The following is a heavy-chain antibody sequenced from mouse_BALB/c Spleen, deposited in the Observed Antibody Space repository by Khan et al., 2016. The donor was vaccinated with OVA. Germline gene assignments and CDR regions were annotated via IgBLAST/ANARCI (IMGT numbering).Heavy chain of an antibody. V-gene: IGHV1S41*01. Sequence: DLVRPGASVKLSRKASCYTLPSYWINWVKQRPGQGLEWIGRIAPGRGSTHLNEMFKGKATLHVDPSSSTAYFQLSSLSYEESAVFFSTRWDYYGRTCYSMDYWGQGTSVTVSS. CDR3: TRWDYYGRTCYSMDY. D-gene: IGHD1-1*01. J-gene: IGHJ4*01. CDR2: IAPGRGST. CDR1: CYTLPSYW.